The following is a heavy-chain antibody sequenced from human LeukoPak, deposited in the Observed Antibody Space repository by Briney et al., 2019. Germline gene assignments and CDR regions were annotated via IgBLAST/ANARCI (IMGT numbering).Heavy chain of an antibody. CDR3: ARAQVGSPTDY. CDR2: ISGDETTT. J-gene: IGHJ4*02. V-gene: IGHV3-74*01. Sequence: GGSLRLSCAASGFTFSSYTMYWVRQAPGKGLVWVSRISGDETTTTYADSVMGRFTISRDNAKNTLYLQMDSLRAEDTAVYYCARAQVGSPTDYWGQGTPVTVSS. D-gene: IGHD1-26*01. CDR1: GFTFSSYT.